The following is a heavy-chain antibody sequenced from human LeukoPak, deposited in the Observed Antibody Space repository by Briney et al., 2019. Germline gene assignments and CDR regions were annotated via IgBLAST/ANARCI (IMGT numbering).Heavy chain of an antibody. CDR1: GGSISSYY. V-gene: IGHV4-59*08. CDR3: ARLEGSSSSWYGGH. D-gene: IGHD6-13*01. Sequence: SETLSLTCTVSGGSISSYYWSWIRQPPGKGLEWIGYIYYSGSTNYNPSLKSRVTISVDTSKSQFSLKLTSVTAADTAVYYCARLEGSSSSWYGGHWGQGALVTVSS. CDR2: IYYSGST. J-gene: IGHJ4*02.